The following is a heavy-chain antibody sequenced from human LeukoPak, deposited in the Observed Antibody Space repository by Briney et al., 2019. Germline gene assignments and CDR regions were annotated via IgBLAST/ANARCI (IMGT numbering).Heavy chain of an antibody. CDR3: ARELQGELLSWFDP. D-gene: IGHD1-26*01. CDR1: GYTFTSYA. CDR2: INAGNGNT. J-gene: IGHJ5*02. V-gene: IGHV1-3*03. Sequence: ASVKVSCKASGYTFTSYAMHWVRQAPGQRLEWMGWINAGNGNTKYSQEFQGRVTITRDTSASTAYMELSSLRSEDMAVYYCARELQGELLSWFDPWGQGTLVTVSS.